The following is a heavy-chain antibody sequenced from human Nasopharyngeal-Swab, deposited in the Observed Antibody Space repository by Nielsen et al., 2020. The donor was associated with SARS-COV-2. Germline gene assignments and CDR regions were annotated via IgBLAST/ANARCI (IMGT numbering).Heavy chain of an antibody. V-gene: IGHV5-51*01. J-gene: IGHJ6*03. CDR3: ARQAPHYDFWSGSAYYMDV. D-gene: IGHD3-3*01. CDR2: IYPGDSDT. Sequence: GESVKRSGKGSGDSFTSDGSGRERQMPGKGRERMGIIYPGDSDTRYSPSFQGQVTISADKSISTAYLQWSSRKASDTAMYYCARQAPHYDFWSGSAYYMDVWGKGTTVTVSS. CDR1: GDSFTSDG.